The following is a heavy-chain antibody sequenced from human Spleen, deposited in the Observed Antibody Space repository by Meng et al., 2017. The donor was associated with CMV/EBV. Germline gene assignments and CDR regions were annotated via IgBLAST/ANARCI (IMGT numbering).Heavy chain of an antibody. CDR3: ARANRPGIAAAGPTKAYYYGMDV. CDR1: GFTFSDYY. Sequence: GGSLRLSCAASGFTFSDYYMSWIRQAPGKGLEWVSYISSSGSTIYYADSVKGRFTISRDNAKNSLYLQMNSLRAEDTAVYYCARANRPGIAAAGPTKAYYYGMDVWGQGTTVTVSS. V-gene: IGHV3-11*01. J-gene: IGHJ6*02. CDR2: ISSSGSTI. D-gene: IGHD6-13*01.